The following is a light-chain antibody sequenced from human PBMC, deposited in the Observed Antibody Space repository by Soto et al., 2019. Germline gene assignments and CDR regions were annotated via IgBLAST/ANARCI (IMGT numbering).Light chain of an antibody. J-gene: IGKJ2*01. V-gene: IGKV1-5*01. Sequence: DVHMTQSPSTLSASVGDRVTITCRASESIATWLAWYQQRPGQAPKLLIYDASRLESGVPSRFSGGGSGTEFTITISGLQPEDFANYYCHQYNSYFGPGTKLEI. CDR1: ESIATW. CDR2: DAS. CDR3: HQYNSY.